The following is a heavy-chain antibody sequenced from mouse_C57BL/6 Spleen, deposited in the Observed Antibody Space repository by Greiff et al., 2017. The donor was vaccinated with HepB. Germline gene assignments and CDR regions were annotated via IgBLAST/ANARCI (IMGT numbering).Heavy chain of an antibody. Sequence: DVQLQESGAELVRPGASVKLSCTASGFNIKDDYMHWVKQRPEQGLEWIGWIDPENGDTEYASKFQGKATITADTSSNTAYLQLSSLTSEDTAVYYCTTVTGRYFDVWGTGTTVTVSS. CDR2: IDPENGDT. J-gene: IGHJ1*03. CDR1: GFNIKDDY. CDR3: TTVTGRYFDV. D-gene: IGHD4-1*01. V-gene: IGHV14-4*01.